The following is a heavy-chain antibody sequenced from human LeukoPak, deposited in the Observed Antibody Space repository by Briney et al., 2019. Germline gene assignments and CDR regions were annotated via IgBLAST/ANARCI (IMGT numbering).Heavy chain of an antibody. J-gene: IGHJ4*02. CDR3: ARDGVVAVVYFDC. Sequence: PGGSLRLSCAASGFAFSGHWLSWVRQAPGKGLEWVANINQDGSEKYYVDSVKGRCTFSRDNAKNSLYLQMNNLRAEDTAVYYCARDGVVAVVYFDCWGQGTLVTVSS. CDR1: GFAFSGHW. CDR2: INQDGSEK. D-gene: IGHD2-15*01. V-gene: IGHV3-7*01.